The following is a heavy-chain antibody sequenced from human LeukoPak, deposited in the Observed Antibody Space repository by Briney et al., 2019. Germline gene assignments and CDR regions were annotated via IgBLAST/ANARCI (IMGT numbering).Heavy chain of an antibody. D-gene: IGHD6-13*01. CDR1: GGSFSGYY. Sequence: SETLSLTCAVYGGSFSGYYWSWIRQPPGKGLEWIGEINHSGGTNYNPSLKSRVTISVDTSKNQFSLKLSSVTAADTAVYYCARGPGYSSSWYRGDHDYWGQGTLVTVSS. V-gene: IGHV4-34*01. J-gene: IGHJ4*02. CDR3: ARGPGYSSSWYRGDHDY. CDR2: INHSGGT.